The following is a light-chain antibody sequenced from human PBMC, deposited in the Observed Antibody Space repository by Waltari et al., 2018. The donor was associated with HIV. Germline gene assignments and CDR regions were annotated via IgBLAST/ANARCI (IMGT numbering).Light chain of an antibody. J-gene: IGLJ2*01. CDR2: DVS. Sequence: QSALTQPASVSGSPGQSITLSCTGTSSDVGRYNYVSWYQHHPGKAPKLIIYDVSNRPSGVSNRFSGSKSGITASLTISGLQAEDEADYYCSSYTSSRTVVFGGGTKLTVL. V-gene: IGLV2-14*03. CDR3: SSYTSSRTVV. CDR1: SSDVGRYNY.